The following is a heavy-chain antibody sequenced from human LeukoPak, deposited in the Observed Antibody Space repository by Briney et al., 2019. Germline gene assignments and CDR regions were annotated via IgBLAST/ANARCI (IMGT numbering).Heavy chain of an antibody. V-gene: IGHV3-7*01. Sequence: GGSLRLSCAAAGFTFSSYWMSWVRQAPGKGLEWVANIKQDGSEKYYVDSVKGRFTISRDNAKNSLYLRMNSLRAEDTAVYYCARDAELGGFDYWGQGTLVTVSS. D-gene: IGHD2-15*01. J-gene: IGHJ4*02. CDR1: GFTFSSYW. CDR2: IKQDGSEK. CDR3: ARDAELGGFDY.